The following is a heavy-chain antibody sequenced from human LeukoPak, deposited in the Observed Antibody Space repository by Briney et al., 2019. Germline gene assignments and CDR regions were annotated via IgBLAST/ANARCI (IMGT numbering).Heavy chain of an antibody. D-gene: IGHD4-17*01. CDR1: GFTFSSYS. Sequence: GGSLRLSCAASGFTFSSYSMNWVRQAPGKGLEWVSSIDPSSTYIYYADSVKGRFTISRDNAQNSLYLQMNSLRAEDTAVYYCTRGSYGDYEYWGQGTLVTVSS. J-gene: IGHJ4*02. CDR2: IDPSSTYI. V-gene: IGHV3-21*01. CDR3: TRGSYGDYEY.